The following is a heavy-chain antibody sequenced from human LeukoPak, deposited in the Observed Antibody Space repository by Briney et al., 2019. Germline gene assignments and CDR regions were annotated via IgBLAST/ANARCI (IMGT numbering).Heavy chain of an antibody. V-gene: IGHV1-18*01. CDR3: ARVASSWDYYYYYMDV. D-gene: IGHD6-13*01. CDR2: ISAYNGNT. CDR1: GYTFTSSG. J-gene: IGHJ6*03. Sequence: GPSVKVSCKASGYTFTSSGISWVRQAPGQGLEWMGWISAYNGNTNYAQKLQGRVTMTTDTSTSTAYMELRSLRSDDTAVYYCARVASSWDYYYYYMDVWGKGTTVTISS.